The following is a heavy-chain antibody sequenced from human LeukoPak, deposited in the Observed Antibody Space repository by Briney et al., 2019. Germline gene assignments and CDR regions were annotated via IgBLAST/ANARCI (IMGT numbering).Heavy chain of an antibody. CDR3: ARDQPYMDV. CDR1: GYSISSGYY. V-gene: IGHV4-38-2*02. J-gene: IGHJ6*03. Sequence: SETLSLTCTVSGYSISSGYYWGWIRQPPGKGLEWIGSIYHSGSTYYNPSLKSRVTISVDTSKNQFPLKLSSVTAADTAVYYCARDQPYMDVWGKETTVTVSS. CDR2: IYHSGST.